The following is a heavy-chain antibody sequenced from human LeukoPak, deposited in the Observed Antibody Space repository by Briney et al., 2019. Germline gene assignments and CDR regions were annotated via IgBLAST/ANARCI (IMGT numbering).Heavy chain of an antibody. V-gene: IGHV1-3*01. CDR2: INAGNGNI. D-gene: IGHD6-19*01. Sequence: GQXLEWMGRINAGNGNIIYSQNFQGRVTITRDTSASAAYMELSSLRSEDTAVYYCARAFDSGLNYWGQGTLVSVSS. CDR3: ARAFDSGLNY. J-gene: IGHJ4*02.